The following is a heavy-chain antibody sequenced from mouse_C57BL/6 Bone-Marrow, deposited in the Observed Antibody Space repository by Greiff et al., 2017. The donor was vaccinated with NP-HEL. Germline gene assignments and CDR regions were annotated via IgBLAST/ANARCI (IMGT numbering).Heavy chain of an antibody. CDR3: ARKLGRRNFDY. CDR2: IHPNSGST. CDR1: GYTFTSYW. V-gene: IGHV1-64*01. J-gene: IGHJ2*01. D-gene: IGHD4-1*01. Sequence: QVQLQQPGAELVKPGASVKLSCKASGYTFTSYWMHWVKQRPGQGLEWIGMIHPNSGSTNYNEKFKSKATLTVDKSSSTAYMQLSSLTSEDSAVYYCARKLGRRNFDYWGQGTTLTVSS.